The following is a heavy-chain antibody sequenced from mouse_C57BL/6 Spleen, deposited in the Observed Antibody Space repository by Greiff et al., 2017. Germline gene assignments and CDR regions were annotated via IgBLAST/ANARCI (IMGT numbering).Heavy chain of an antibody. V-gene: IGHV1-82*01. D-gene: IGHD2-4*01. CDR2: IYPGDGDT. CDR1: GYAFSSSW. CDR3: ARGYDYDAWFAY. Sequence: QVQLKQSGPELVKPGASVKISCKASGYAFSSSWMNWVKQRPGKGLEWIGRIYPGDGDTNYTGKFKGKATLTADKSSSTAYLQLSSLTSEDSAVCFCARGYDYDAWFAYWGQGTLVTVSA. J-gene: IGHJ3*01.